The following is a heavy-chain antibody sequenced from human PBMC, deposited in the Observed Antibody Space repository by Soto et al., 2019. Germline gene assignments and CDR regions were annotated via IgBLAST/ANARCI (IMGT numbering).Heavy chain of an antibody. CDR1: GFTFSTYA. Sequence: EVQLLESGGGLVQPGGSLRLSCAASGFTFSTYAMNWVRQAPGNGLEWVSAISGSGGSIHYAVSVKGRFTISRDNSKNTLSLQMNSVRDEDTAVYHCVKGYWKGDVWGQGTTVTVSS. J-gene: IGHJ6*02. CDR3: VKGYWKGDV. V-gene: IGHV3-23*01. D-gene: IGHD1-1*01. CDR2: ISGSGGSI.